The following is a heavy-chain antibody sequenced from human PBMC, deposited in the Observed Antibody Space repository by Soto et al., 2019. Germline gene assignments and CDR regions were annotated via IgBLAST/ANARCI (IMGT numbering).Heavy chain of an antibody. CDR1: GFTFSSYG. CDR2: ISYDGNNK. V-gene: IGHV3-30*18. CDR3: AKEEVLVVAVARDYYGMDG. D-gene: IGHD2-15*01. Sequence: QVQLVESGGGVVQPGRSLRLSCAASGFTFSSYGMHWVRQAPGKGLEWVAVISYDGNNKYYADSVKGRFTISRDNSKNTLDLQMNSLGAEDTAVYYCAKEEVLVVAVARDYYGMDGCGQGTTGTVSS. J-gene: IGHJ6*02.